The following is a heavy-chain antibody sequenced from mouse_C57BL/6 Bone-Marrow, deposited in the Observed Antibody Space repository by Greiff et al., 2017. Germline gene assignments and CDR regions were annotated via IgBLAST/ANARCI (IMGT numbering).Heavy chain of an antibody. J-gene: IGHJ3*01. V-gene: IGHV5-12*01. CDR2: ISNGGGST. CDR1: GFTFSDYY. D-gene: IGHD2-1*01. CDR3: ARHGNYFFAY. Sequence: EVKLVESGGGLVQPGGSLKLSCAASGFTFSDYYMYWVRQTPEKRLEWVAYISNGGGSTYYPDTVKGRFTISRDNAKNTLYLQMSRLKSEDTAMYYCARHGNYFFAYWGQGTLVTVSA.